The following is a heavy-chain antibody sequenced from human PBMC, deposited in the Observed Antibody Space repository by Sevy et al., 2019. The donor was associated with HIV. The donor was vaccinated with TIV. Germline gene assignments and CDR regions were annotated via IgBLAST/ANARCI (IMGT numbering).Heavy chain of an antibody. D-gene: IGHD3-22*01. CDR3: AKGGGGHYDPDEIGYYFYYYNMDV. J-gene: IGHJ6*03. CDR2: ISGSGTRT. CDR1: GFSFDSYG. Sequence: VGSLRLSCAVSGFSFDSYGMTWVRQAPGKGLEWVSGISGSGTRTYYADSVKGRFSISRDNSKNRLYLQMNSLRSEDMAIFYCAKGGGGHYDPDEIGYYFYYYNMDVWGKGTTVTVSS. V-gene: IGHV3-23*01.